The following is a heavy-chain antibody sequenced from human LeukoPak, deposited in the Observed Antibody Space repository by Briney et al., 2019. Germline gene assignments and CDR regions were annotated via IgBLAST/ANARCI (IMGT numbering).Heavy chain of an antibody. D-gene: IGHD2-2*01. Sequence: GESLKISCKGSGYSFTSYWIGWVRQMPGKGLEWMGIIYPGDSDTKYSPSYQGQVIISADNSISTAYLQWSSLMASDTAVYYCARSYCTSSNCYPRWFDPWGQGTLVTVSS. V-gene: IGHV5-51*01. CDR2: IYPGDSDT. CDR1: GYSFTSYW. J-gene: IGHJ5*02. CDR3: ARSYCTSSNCYPRWFDP.